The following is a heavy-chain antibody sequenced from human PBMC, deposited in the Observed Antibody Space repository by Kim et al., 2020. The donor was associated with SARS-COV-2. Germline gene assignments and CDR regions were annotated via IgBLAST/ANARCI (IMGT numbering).Heavy chain of an antibody. CDR3: ARGLMVRGTNWFDP. V-gene: IGHV1-8*01. D-gene: IGHD3-10*01. Sequence: QEFQDVVTMTRNTSTSTAYMELSSLRSEDTAVYYCARGLMVRGTNWFDPWGQGTLVTVSS. J-gene: IGHJ5*02.